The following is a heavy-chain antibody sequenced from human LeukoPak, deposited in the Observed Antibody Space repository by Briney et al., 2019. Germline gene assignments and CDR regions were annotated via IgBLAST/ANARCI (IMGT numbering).Heavy chain of an antibody. V-gene: IGHV3-48*03. CDR2: ISSSGSAS. CDR3: ASRVNSGYDWKGPWDY. J-gene: IGHJ4*02. Sequence: PGGSLRLSCAASGFTFSSYEMNWVRQAPGKGLEWVSYISSSGSASYYADSVRGRFTISRDNAKNSLFLQMNSLRAEDTAVYYCASRVNSGYDWKGPWDYWGQGSLVTVSS. D-gene: IGHD5-12*01. CDR1: GFTFSSYE.